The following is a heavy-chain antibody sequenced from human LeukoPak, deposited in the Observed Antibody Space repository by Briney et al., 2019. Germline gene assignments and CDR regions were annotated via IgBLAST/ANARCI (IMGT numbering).Heavy chain of an antibody. CDR2: ISYRGSS. J-gene: IGHJ4*02. CDR1: GGSISSNTYY. CDR3: ARHGYYYSSGPLFDS. D-gene: IGHD3-22*01. V-gene: IGHV4-39*01. Sequence: SETLSLTCTFSGGSISSNTYYWAWIRQPPGKGLEWIGTISYRGSSYYNPSLNSRVTISVDTSKNQFFLNLTSVTATDTALYYCARHGYYYSSGPLFDSWGQGTLVTVSS.